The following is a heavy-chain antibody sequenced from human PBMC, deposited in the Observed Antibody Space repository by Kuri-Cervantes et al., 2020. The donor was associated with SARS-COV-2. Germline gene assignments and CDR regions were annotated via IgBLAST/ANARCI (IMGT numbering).Heavy chain of an antibody. D-gene: IGHD1-26*01. Sequence: GESLKISCTASTLTFSDYAMSWVRQAPGKGLEWVSTISGSSDYTYYAESVDYAESVEGRFTISRDISKKTLYLQMQRLRAEDTAVYYCAKEDRYGGNLNWFDPWGQGTLVTVSS. CDR3: AKEDRYGGNLNWFDP. J-gene: IGHJ5*02. CDR1: TLTFSDYA. V-gene: IGHV3-23*01. CDR2: ISGSSDYT.